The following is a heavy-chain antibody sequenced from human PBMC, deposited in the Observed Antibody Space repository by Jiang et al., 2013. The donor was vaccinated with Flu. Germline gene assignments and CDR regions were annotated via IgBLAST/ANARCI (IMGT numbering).Heavy chain of an antibody. V-gene: IGHV3-7*03. CDR3: ARGLGYSGYDYDPYYYYGMDV. CDR1: GFTFSSYW. CDR2: IKQDGSEK. D-gene: IGHD5-12*01. Sequence: QLVESGGGLVQPGGSLRLSCAASGFTFSSYWMSWVRQAPGKGLEWVANIKQDGSEKYYVDSVKGRFTISRDNAKNSLYLQMNSLRAEDTAVYYCARGLGYSGYDYDPYYYYGMDVWGQGTTVTVSS. J-gene: IGHJ6*02.